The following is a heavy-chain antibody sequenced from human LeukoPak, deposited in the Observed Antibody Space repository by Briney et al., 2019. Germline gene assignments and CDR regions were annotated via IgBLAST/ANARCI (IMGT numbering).Heavy chain of an antibody. D-gene: IGHD4-17*01. Sequence: GGSLRLSCAASGFTFSSYAMSWVRQAPGKGLEWVSSISSSSSYIYYADSVKGRFTISRDNAKNSLYLQMNSLRAEDTAVYYCAGTDDYGDYGLDYWGQGTLVTVSS. CDR3: AGTDDYGDYGLDY. CDR2: ISSSSSYI. V-gene: IGHV3-21*01. CDR1: GFTFSSYA. J-gene: IGHJ4*02.